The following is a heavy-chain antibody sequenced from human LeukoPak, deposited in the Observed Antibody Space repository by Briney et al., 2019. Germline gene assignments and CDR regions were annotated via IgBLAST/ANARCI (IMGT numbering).Heavy chain of an antibody. CDR2: IDSGSGNI. CDR1: GFTFSSHS. Sequence: GGSLRLSCADSGFTFSSHSMNWVRQAPGKGLEWVSYIDSGSGNIYYRDSVKGRFTISRDNAQNSLYLQMDSLRDEDTAVYYCAREDDDWGPNTLDVWGQGTVVTVSS. D-gene: IGHD7-27*01. CDR3: AREDDDWGPNTLDV. V-gene: IGHV3-48*02. J-gene: IGHJ3*01.